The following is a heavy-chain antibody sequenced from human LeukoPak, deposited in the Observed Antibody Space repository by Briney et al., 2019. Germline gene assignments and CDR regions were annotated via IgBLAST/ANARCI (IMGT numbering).Heavy chain of an antibody. CDR3: AKVRIGGYSYGIDY. CDR1: GFTVSSTY. V-gene: IGHV3-30*18. CDR2: ISYDGSNK. Sequence: GGSLRLSCAASGFTVSSTYMSWVRQALGKGLEWVAVISYDGSNKFYADSVKGRFTFSRDNSKNTLYLQMNSLRAEDTAVYYCAKVRIGGYSYGIDYWGQGTLVTVSS. J-gene: IGHJ4*02. D-gene: IGHD5-18*01.